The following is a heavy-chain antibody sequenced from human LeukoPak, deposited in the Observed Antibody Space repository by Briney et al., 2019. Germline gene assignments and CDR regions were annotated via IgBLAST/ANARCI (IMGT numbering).Heavy chain of an antibody. CDR1: GFTFSSYG. CDR2: IWYDGSNK. J-gene: IGHJ4*02. Sequence: GGSLRLSCAASGFTFSSYGMHWVRQAPGKGLEWVAVIWYDGSNKYYADSVKGRFTISRDNSKNTLYLQMNSLRAEDTAVYYCARARGYSSSWYAPGDYWGQGTLVTVSS. D-gene: IGHD6-13*01. CDR3: ARARGYSSSWYAPGDY. V-gene: IGHV3-30*19.